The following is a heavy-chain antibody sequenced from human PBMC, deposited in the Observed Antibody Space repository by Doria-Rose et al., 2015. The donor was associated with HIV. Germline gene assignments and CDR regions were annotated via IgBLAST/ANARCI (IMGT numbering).Heavy chain of an antibody. CDR1: GFTFSKAW. Sequence: GLVKPGGSLRLSCAVSGFTFSKAWMSWVRQAPGRGLEWIGRIKSTTDGGTIDYAAPVKDRFTISRDDSKNTLYLQTNSLKTEDTALYYCSTDAAVRPLDGYWGQGTLVTASS. V-gene: IGHV3-15*01. J-gene: IGHJ4*02. CDR3: STDAAVRPLDGY. CDR2: IKSTTDGGTI. D-gene: IGHD6-19*01.